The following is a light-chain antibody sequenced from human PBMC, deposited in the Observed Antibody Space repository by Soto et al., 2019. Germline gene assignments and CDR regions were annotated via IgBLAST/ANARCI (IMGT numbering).Light chain of an antibody. CDR1: QSVSSY. Sequence: EIVLTQSPATLSLSPVERATLSCRASQSVSSYLAWYQQKPGQAPRLLIYGASSRATGIPDRFSGGGSGTDFTLTISRLEPEDFAVYYCQQFSSYPLTFGGGTKVDI. J-gene: IGKJ4*01. V-gene: IGKV3-20*01. CDR3: QQFSSYPLT. CDR2: GAS.